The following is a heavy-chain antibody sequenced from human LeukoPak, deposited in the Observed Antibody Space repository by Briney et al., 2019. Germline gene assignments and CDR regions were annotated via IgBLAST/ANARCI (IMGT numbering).Heavy chain of an antibody. CDR1: GGSISSSSYY. CDR2: IYYSGNT. V-gene: IGHV4-39*02. D-gene: IGHD3-3*01. J-gene: IGHJ4*02. CDR3: ARERRPTYYDFWSGYYI. Sequence: SETLSLTCSVSGGSISSSSYYWGWIRQPPGKGLEWIGSIYYSGNTYYNPSLKSRVTISVDTSKNQFSLKLRSVTAADTAVHYCARERRPTYYDFWSGYYIWGQGTLVTVSS.